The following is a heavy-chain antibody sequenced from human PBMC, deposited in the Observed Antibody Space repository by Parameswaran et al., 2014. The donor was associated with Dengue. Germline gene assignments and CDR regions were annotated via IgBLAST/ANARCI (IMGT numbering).Heavy chain of an antibody. Sequence: RWIRQPPGKGLEWVAVIYSGDSTYYADSVRGRFTISKDNPKNTLYLQMNSLSVEDTAVYYCTGLPSRGKHHLTNTHWFDPWGQGTLVTVSS. J-gene: IGHJ5*02. V-gene: IGHV3-66*04. D-gene: IGHD3-10*01. CDR2: IYSGDST. CDR3: TGLPSRGKHHLTNTHWFDP.